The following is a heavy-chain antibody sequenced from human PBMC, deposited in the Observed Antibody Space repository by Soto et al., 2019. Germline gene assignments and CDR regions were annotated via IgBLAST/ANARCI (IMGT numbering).Heavy chain of an antibody. V-gene: IGHV4-30-4*01. CDR2: IYYSGST. J-gene: IGHJ5*02. CDR3: AREPHYYDSSGRIGSNWFDP. CDR1: GGSISSGDYY. Sequence: SETLSLTCTVSGGSISSGDYYWSWIRQPPGKGLEWIGYIYYSGSTYYNPSLKSRVTISVDTSKNQSSLKLSSVTAADTAVYYCAREPHYYDSSGRIGSNWFDPWGQGTLVTVSS. D-gene: IGHD3-22*01.